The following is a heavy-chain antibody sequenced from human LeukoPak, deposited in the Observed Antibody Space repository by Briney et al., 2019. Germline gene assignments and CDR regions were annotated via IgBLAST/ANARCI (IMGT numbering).Heavy chain of an antibody. Sequence: SVKVSCKASGGTFSSYAISWVRQAPGQGLEWMGRIIPILGIANYAQKFQGRVTITADKPTSTAYMELSSLRSEGTAVYYCARDLSYPALGYYYYGMDVWGQGTTVTVS. CDR3: ARDLSYPALGYYYYGMDV. CDR2: IIPILGIA. V-gene: IGHV1-69*04. CDR1: GGTFSSYA. J-gene: IGHJ6*02. D-gene: IGHD1-26*01.